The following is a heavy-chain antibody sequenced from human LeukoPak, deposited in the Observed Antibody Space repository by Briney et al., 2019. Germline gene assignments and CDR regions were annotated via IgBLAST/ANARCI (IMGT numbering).Heavy chain of an antibody. Sequence: KPSETLSLTCAVYGGSFSGYYWSWIRQPPGKGLEWIGEINHSGSTNYNPSLKSRVTISVDTSKNQFSLKLSSVTAADTAVYYCARISSAYYYYYYYMDVWGKGTTVTVSS. D-gene: IGHD6-6*01. V-gene: IGHV4-34*01. CDR2: INHSGST. CDR1: GGSFSGYY. J-gene: IGHJ6*03. CDR3: ARISSAYYYYYYYMDV.